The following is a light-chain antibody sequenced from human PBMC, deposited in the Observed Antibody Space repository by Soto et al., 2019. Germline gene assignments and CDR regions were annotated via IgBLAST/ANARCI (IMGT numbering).Light chain of an antibody. V-gene: IGKV1-27*01. Sequence: DIQMTQSPSSLSASVGDRVTITCRASQDISNYLAWYQQKPGEVPNLLIYAAATLQPGVPSRFSGSGSGTEFTLTISSLQPEDFATYYCQQYDSYPLTFGGGTKVDIK. J-gene: IGKJ4*01. CDR2: AAA. CDR1: QDISNY. CDR3: QQYDSYPLT.